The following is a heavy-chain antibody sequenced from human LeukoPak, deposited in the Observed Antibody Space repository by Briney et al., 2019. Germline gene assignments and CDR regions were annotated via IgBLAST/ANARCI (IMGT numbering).Heavy chain of an antibody. CDR1: GFTFSSYG. CDR3: AKDVLWFGELYGHAFDI. J-gene: IGHJ3*02. V-gene: IGHV3-30*02. Sequence: GGSLRLSCAASGFTFSSYGMHWVRQAPGKGLEWVAFIRYDGSNKYYADSVKGRFTISRDNSKNTLYLQMNSLRAEDTAVYYCAKDVLWFGELYGHAFDIWGQGTMVTVSS. D-gene: IGHD3-10*01. CDR2: IRYDGSNK.